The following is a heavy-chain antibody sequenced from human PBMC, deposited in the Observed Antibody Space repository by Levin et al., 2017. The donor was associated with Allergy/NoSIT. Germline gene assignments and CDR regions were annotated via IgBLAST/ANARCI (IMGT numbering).Heavy chain of an antibody. CDR1: GGTFSTYT. CDR3: AGSPITLVRGIIH. J-gene: IGHJ4*02. D-gene: IGHD3-10*01. CDR2: IIPIFGTA. V-gene: IGHV1-69*13. Sequence: SVKVSCKASGGTFSTYTISWVRQAPGQGLEWMGGIIPIFGTANYAQKFQGRVTITADESTSTAYMELSSLRSEDTAVYYCAGSPITLVRGIIHWGQGTLVTVSS.